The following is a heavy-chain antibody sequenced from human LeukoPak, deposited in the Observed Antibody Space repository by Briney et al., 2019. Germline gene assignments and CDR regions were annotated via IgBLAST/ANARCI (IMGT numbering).Heavy chain of an antibody. CDR1: GYTFTGYY. D-gene: IGHD1-20*01. J-gene: IGHJ4*02. V-gene: IGHV1-2*06. Sequence: ASVKVSCKASGYTFTGYYMHWVRQAPGQGLEWMGRINPNSGGTNYAQKFQGRVTMTRDTSISTAYMELSRLRSDDTAVYYCARDYDWNDLYYLDYWGQGTLVTVSS. CDR3: ARDYDWNDLYYLDY. CDR2: INPNSGGT.